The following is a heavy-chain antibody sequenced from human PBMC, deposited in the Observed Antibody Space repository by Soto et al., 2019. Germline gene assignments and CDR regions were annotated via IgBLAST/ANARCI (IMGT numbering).Heavy chain of an antibody. CDR3: AKELTTVTTWRYYYYGMDV. CDR1: AFTFRSYT. Sequence: PGGSLRLSCAASAFTFRSYTMHWVRQAPGKGLEWVATISYDGSKTYYADSVKGRFTISRDNSKNTLYLQMNSLRAEDTAVYYCAKELTTVTTWRYYYYGMDVWGQGTTVTVSS. CDR2: ISYDGSKT. D-gene: IGHD4-17*01. V-gene: IGHV3-30*04. J-gene: IGHJ6*02.